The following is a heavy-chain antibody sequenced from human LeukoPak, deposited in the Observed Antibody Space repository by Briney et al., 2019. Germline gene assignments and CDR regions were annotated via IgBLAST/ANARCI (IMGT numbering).Heavy chain of an antibody. J-gene: IGHJ4*02. V-gene: IGHV4-59*01. Sequence: NPSETLSLTCTVSGGSISSYYWSWIRQPPGRGLEWIGYIYYSGSTNYNPSLKSRVTISVDTSKNQFSLKLSSVTAADTAVYYCARGTTRIPRMPELDYWGQGTLVTVSS. CDR2: IYYSGST. D-gene: IGHD4-11*01. CDR1: GGSISSYY. CDR3: ARGTTRIPRMPELDY.